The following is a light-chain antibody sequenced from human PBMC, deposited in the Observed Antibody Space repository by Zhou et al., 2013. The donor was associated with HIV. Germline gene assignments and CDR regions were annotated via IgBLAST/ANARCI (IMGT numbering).Light chain of an antibody. CDR2: KAS. V-gene: IGKV1-39*01. CDR3: QQSYSVPPT. Sequence: DIQMTQSPSSLSASVGARVTITCRASQSISTYVNWYEQKPGKAPTLLIYKASNLQGGVPSRFSGSGSGADFTLTINSLQPEDFATYFCQQSYSVPPTFGQGTKLE. CDR1: QSISTY. J-gene: IGKJ2*01.